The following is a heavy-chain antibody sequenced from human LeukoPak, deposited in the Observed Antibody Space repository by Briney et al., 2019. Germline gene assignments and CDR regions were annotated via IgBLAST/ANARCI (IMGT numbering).Heavy chain of an antibody. V-gene: IGHV1-46*01. J-gene: IGHJ4*02. Sequence: ASVKVCCKASGYTFTNYYMHWVRQAPGQGLEWMGLINPTGTGTNYAQKFRGRVTLTRDTSTTTVYMELSSLRSEDTAVYYCAREESGGYFDYWGQGTPVTVSS. CDR3: AREESGGYFDY. CDR2: INPTGTGT. D-gene: IGHD2-8*02. CDR1: GYTFTNYY.